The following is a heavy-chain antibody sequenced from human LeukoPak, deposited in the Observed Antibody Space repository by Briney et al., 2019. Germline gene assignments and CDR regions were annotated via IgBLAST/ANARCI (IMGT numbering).Heavy chain of an antibody. CDR3: AKKVGLVSAPLYYFDV. CDR1: GFTFSSYA. CDR2: ISGPAGSW. J-gene: IGHJ4*02. D-gene: IGHD5/OR15-5a*01. V-gene: IGHV3-23*01. Sequence: QPGGSLRLSCAASGFTFSSYAMSWVRQAPGKGLEWVSAISGPAGSWAYADSVKGRFTISRDNSKNTLFLQMNSLRAEDTAIYYCAKKVGLVSAPLYYFDVWGQGTLVTVSS.